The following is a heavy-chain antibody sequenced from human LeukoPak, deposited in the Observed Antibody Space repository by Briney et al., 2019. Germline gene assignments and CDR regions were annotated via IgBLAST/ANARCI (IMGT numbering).Heavy chain of an antibody. CDR1: GGSISSGSYY. CDR3: ARDRNWNYYMDV. J-gene: IGHJ6*03. D-gene: IGHD1-1*01. V-gene: IGHV4-61*02. Sequence: PSETLSLTCTVSGGSISSGSYYWSWIRQPAGKGLEWIGRIYTSGSTNYNPSLKSRVTISVDTSKNQFSLKLSSVTAADTAVYYCARDRNWNYYMDVWGKGTTVTVSS. CDR2: IYTSGST.